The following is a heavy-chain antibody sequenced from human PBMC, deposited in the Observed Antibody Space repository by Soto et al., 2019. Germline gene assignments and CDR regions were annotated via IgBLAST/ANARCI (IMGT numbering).Heavy chain of an antibody. D-gene: IGHD6-6*01. V-gene: IGHV1-18*01. CDR2: ISAYNGNT. J-gene: IGHJ4*02. Sequence: ASVKVSCKASGYTFTSYGISWVRQAPGQGLEWMGWISAYNGNTNYSQKLQGRVTMTTDTSTSTAYMELSSLRSEDTAVYYCASGIAARDRLDYWGQGTLVTVSS. CDR3: ASGIAARDRLDY. CDR1: GYTFTSYG.